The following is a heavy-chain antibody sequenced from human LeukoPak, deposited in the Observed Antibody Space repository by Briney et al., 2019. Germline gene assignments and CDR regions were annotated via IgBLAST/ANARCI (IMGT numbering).Heavy chain of an antibody. CDR2: IWYDGSDK. D-gene: IGHD6-13*01. CDR1: GFTFRSYG. Sequence: GRSLRLSCAASGFTFRSYGMNWVRQAPGKGLEWVAVIWYDGSDKYCADSVKGRFTISRDNSKDTLYLQMNSLRAEDTAVYYCARGKGNFYYAMDVWGQGTTVTVSS. V-gene: IGHV3-33*01. J-gene: IGHJ6*02. CDR3: ARGKGNFYYAMDV.